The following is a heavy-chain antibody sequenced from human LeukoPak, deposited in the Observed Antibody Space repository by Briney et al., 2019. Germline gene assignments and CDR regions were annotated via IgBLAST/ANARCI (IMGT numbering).Heavy chain of an antibody. CDR2: IYYSGST. CDR1: GGSISSYY. D-gene: IGHD6-19*01. J-gene: IGHJ2*01. CDR3: ARSLRSGWYTWYFDL. Sequence: SETLSLTCTVSGGSISSYYWSWIRQPPGKGLEWIGYIYYSGSTNYNPSLKSRVTISVDTSENQFSLKLSSVTAADTAVYYCARSLRSGWYTWYFDLWGRGTLVTVSS. V-gene: IGHV4-59*08.